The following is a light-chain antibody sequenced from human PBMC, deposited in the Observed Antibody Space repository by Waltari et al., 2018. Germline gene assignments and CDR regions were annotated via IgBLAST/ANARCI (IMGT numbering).Light chain of an antibody. J-gene: IGLJ2*01. CDR3: QSADSSGTYQV. CDR1: AVPQHT. Sequence: SYELTQPPSVSVSPGQTARIPCSGDAVPQHTACWYQQKPGQAPVLGIYKDSERPSGIPERFSGSSSGTTVTLTISGVQAEDEADYYCQSADSSGTYQVFGGGTKLTVL. V-gene: IGLV3-25*03. CDR2: KDS.